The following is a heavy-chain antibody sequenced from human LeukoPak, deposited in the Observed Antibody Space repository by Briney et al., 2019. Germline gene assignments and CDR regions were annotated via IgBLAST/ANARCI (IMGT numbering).Heavy chain of an antibody. CDR1: GGSISSYY. Sequence: SETLSLTCTVSGGSISSYYWSWIRPPPGKGLEWIGYIYYSGSTNYKPSLKSRVTISVDTSKNQFSRKLSSVTAADTAVYYCARGEQWLVYAFDIWGQGTMVTVSS. CDR2: IYYSGST. CDR3: ARGEQWLVYAFDI. J-gene: IGHJ3*02. V-gene: IGHV4-59*01. D-gene: IGHD6-19*01.